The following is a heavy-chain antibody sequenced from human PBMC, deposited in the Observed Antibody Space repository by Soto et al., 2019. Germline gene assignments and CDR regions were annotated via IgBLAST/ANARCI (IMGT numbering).Heavy chain of an antibody. J-gene: IGHJ3*02. CDR2: ISAYNGNT. D-gene: IGHD6-19*01. Sequence: ASVKGFCKASGYTLTNYGISWVGQAPGQGPEGMGWISAYNGNTNYAQKLQGRATKTTDTTTSTAYMELRSLRSDDTAVYYCARDTDSSGWYDGSYDAFDIWGQGTMVTVSS. V-gene: IGHV1-18*01. CDR1: GYTLTNYG. CDR3: ARDTDSSGWYDGSYDAFDI.